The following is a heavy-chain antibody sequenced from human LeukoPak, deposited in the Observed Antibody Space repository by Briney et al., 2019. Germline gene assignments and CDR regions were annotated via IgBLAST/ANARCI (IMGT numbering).Heavy chain of an antibody. D-gene: IGHD3-10*01. V-gene: IGHV4-38-2*02. CDR1: GYSISSGYY. CDR2: IYHSGST. J-gene: IGHJ6*03. CDR3: ARGSYGGPPVYYYYMDV. Sequence: PSETLSLTCTVSGYSISSGYYWGWIRQPPGKGLEWIGSIYHSGSTYYNPSLKSRVTISVDTSKNQFSLKLNSVTAADTAVYYCARGSYGGPPVYYYYMDVWGKGTTVTISS.